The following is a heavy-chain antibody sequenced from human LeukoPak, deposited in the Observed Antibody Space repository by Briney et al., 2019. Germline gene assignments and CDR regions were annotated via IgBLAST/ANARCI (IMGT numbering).Heavy chain of an antibody. Sequence: PGGSLRLSCAASGFTVSSNYMNWVRHAPGRGLEWVSVIYGGGNIYYADSVKGRFTISRDNSKNTLYLKMNSLRAEDTAVYYCARGAGYNYPYYFDYWGQGTPVTVSS. D-gene: IGHD5-24*01. CDR3: ARGAGYNYPYYFDY. J-gene: IGHJ4*02. CDR1: GFTVSSNY. V-gene: IGHV3-53*01. CDR2: IYGGGNI.